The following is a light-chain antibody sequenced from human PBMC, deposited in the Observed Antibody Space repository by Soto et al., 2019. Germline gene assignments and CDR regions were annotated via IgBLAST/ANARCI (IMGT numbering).Light chain of an antibody. CDR1: QNIGSY. CDR2: GAS. V-gene: IGKV1-39*01. CDR3: QQNYNTPYT. Sequence: DIQMTQSPPSLSASVGGRVTITCRASQNIGSYINWYQQKPGKAPDLLIYGASTLHGGVPSRFSGSGSETVFALTISSLQPEDFATYYCQQNYNTPYTFGRGTTLEIK. J-gene: IGKJ2*01.